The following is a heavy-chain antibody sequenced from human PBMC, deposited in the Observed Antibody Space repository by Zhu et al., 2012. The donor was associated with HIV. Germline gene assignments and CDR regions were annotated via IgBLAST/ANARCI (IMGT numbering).Heavy chain of an antibody. D-gene: IGHD6-19*01. CDR3: AKLIAVADNHYFDY. J-gene: IGHJ4*02. CDR2: INHSGST. CDR1: GGSFSGYY. V-gene: IGHV4-34*01. Sequence: QVQLQQWGAGLLKPSETLSLTCAVYGGSFSGYYWSWIRQPPGKGLEWIGEINHSGSTNYNPSLKSRVTISVDTSKNQFSLKLSSVTAADTAVYYCAKLIAVADNHYFDYWGQGTLVTVSS.